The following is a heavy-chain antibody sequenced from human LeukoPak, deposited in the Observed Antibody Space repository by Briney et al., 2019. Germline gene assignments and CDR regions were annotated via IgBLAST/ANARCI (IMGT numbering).Heavy chain of an antibody. Sequence: GGSLRLSCAASGFTFSSYAMSWVRQAPGKGLEWVSAISGSGGSTYYADSVKGRFTISRDNSKNTLYLQMNSLRAEDTAVYYCAKSPSLLTGYDYYYMDVWGKGTTVTVPS. D-gene: IGHD3-9*01. V-gene: IGHV3-23*01. CDR3: AKSPSLLTGYDYYYMDV. CDR1: GFTFSSYA. CDR2: ISGSGGST. J-gene: IGHJ6*03.